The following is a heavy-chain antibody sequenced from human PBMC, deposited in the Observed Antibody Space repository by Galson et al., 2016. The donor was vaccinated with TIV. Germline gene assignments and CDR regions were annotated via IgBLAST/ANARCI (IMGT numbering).Heavy chain of an antibody. J-gene: IGHJ6*02. CDR3: TRGRSIAAPRDMDV. D-gene: IGHD6-25*01. CDR2: ISGYNGKT. V-gene: IGHV1-18*01. CDR1: GYTFTSFG. Sequence: QSGAEVKKPGASVKVSCKATGYTFTSFGIAWVRQAPGQGLEWMGWISGYNGKTYYAQKFQDRVTMTTDTSTNTAYMELRSLRSDDTAVYYCTRGRSIAAPRDMDVWGQGTAVTVSS.